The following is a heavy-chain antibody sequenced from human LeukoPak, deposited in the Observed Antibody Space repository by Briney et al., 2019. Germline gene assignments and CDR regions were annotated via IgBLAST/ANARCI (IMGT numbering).Heavy chain of an antibody. CDR2: IYYSGST. CDR3: ARHAHYSYYMDV. Sequence: SETLSLTCTISGGSITSSSYYWGWIRQPPGKGLEWIGSIYYSGSTYYNPSLKSRLTISVDTSKNQFSLNLSSVTAADTAVYYCARHAHYSYYMDVWGKGTTVTVSS. V-gene: IGHV4-39*01. J-gene: IGHJ6*03. CDR1: GGSITSSSYY.